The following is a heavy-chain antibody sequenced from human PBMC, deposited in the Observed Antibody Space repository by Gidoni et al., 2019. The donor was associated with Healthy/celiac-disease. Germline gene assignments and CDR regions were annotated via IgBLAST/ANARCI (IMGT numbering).Heavy chain of an antibody. CDR2: IIPIFGTA. CDR3: ARDRGHGDYDPAEYFQH. Sequence: QGPLVQSGAEGKKPGSSVKVSCKASGGTVSSDAISWVRQAPGQGLAWMGGIIPIFGTANYAQKFQGRVTITAYESTSTAYMELSSLRSEDTAVYYCARDRGHGDYDPAEYFQHWGQGTLVPVSS. V-gene: IGHV1-69*01. CDR1: GGTVSSDA. D-gene: IGHD4-17*01. J-gene: IGHJ1*01.